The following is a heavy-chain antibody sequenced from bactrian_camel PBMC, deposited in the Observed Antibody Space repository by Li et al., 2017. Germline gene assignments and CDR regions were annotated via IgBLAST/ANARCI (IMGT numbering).Heavy chain of an antibody. D-gene: IGHD3*01. V-gene: IGHV3S53*01. J-gene: IGHJ6*01. CDR2: IHTGGST. CDR3: AATYELSSRSCGPNLATFRF. Sequence: VQLVESGGGSVQAGGSLRLSCVASGFGNCMGWFRQAPGKEREGVATIHTGGSTSYADSVKDQFTISRDKGAVYLQMNSLRPEDTAMYYCAATYELSSRSCGPNLATFRFWGQGTQVTVS. CDR1: GFGNC.